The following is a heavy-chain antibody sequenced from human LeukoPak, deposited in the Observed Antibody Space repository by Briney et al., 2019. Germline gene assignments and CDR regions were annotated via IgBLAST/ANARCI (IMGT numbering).Heavy chain of an antibody. CDR2: IYTSGST. Sequence: PSETLSLTCTVSGGSISSGSYYWSWIRQPAGKGLEWIGRIYTSGSTNYNPSLKSRVTISVDTSKNQFSLKLSSVTAADTAVYYCARDYRCSGGSCYSSWYFDLWGRGTLVTVSS. V-gene: IGHV4-61*02. CDR1: GGSISSGSYY. D-gene: IGHD2-15*01. J-gene: IGHJ2*01. CDR3: ARDYRCSGGSCYSSWYFDL.